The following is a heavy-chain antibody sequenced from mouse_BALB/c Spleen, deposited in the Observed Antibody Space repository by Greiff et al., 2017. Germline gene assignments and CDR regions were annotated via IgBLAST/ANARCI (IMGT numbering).Heavy chain of an antibody. Sequence: QVQLKESGPELVKPGASVRISCKASGYTFTSYYIHWVKQRPGQGLEWIGWIYPGNVNTKYNEKFKGKATLTADKSSSTAYMQLSSLTSEDSAVYFCANYYGSSPWFAYWGQGTLVTVSA. V-gene: IGHV1S56*01. CDR1: GYTFTSYY. CDR2: IYPGNVNT. D-gene: IGHD1-1*01. J-gene: IGHJ3*01. CDR3: ANYYGSSPWFAY.